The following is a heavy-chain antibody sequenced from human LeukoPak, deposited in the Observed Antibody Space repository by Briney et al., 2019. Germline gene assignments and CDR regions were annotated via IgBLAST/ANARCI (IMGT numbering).Heavy chain of an antibody. CDR1: GLSLSSSE. CDR2: IRESGSSR. D-gene: IGHD3-16*01. Sequence: GGSLRLSCAASGLSLSSSEVNWVRQAPGKGLEWVSYIRESGSSRYYADSVKGRVTIYSDNARNSRVLQINSLRAGDSVVYYCAVGGGYWGQGTLVTVSS. J-gene: IGHJ4*02. V-gene: IGHV3-48*03. CDR3: AVGGGY.